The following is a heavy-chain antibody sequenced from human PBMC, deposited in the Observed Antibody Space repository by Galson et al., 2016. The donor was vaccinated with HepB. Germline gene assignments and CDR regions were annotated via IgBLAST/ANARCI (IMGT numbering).Heavy chain of an antibody. CDR1: GTFRSYA. D-gene: IGHD2-8*01. V-gene: IGHV1-69*13. Sequence: SVKVSCKASGTFRSYAISWVRQAPGQGLEWMGGIIPLFREPHYSQKFQGRITISADESTSTTYMELTSLTFEDTAIYYCAGLRVSTNGFWFDPWGQGTLVTVSS. J-gene: IGHJ5*02. CDR3: AGLRVSTNGFWFDP. CDR2: IIPLFREP.